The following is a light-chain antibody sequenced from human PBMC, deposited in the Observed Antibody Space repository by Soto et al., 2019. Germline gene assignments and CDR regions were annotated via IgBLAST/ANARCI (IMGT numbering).Light chain of an antibody. CDR3: SSYSGGDTSYV. CDR1: SSDVGGYNY. CDR2: EVS. J-gene: IGLJ1*01. V-gene: IGLV2-8*01. Sequence: QSALTQPRSASGSPGQSVTISCTGTSSDVGGYNYVSWYQQHPGKAPKLMLYEVSKRPSGVPVRFSGSKSGNTASLTLSGLEAEDEAESDYSSYSGGDTSYVFGTGTKVTVL.